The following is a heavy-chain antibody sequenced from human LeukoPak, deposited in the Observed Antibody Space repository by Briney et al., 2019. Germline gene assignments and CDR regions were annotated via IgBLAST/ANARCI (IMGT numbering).Heavy chain of an antibody. CDR2: FDPEDGET. Sequence: ASVKVSCKVSGYTLTELSMHWVRQAPGKGLEWMGGFDPEDGETIYAQKFQGRVTMTEDTSTDTAYMELSSLRSEDTAVYYCARDLLKDYSNYGHFDYWGQGTLVTVSS. J-gene: IGHJ4*02. CDR1: GYTLTELS. D-gene: IGHD4-11*01. V-gene: IGHV1-24*01. CDR3: ARDLLKDYSNYGHFDY.